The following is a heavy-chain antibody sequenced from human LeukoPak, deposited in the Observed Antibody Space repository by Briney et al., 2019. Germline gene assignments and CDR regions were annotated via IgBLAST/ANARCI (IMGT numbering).Heavy chain of an antibody. Sequence: GSSVKVCCKASGGTFSSYAISWVPQAPGQGLEWMGGIIPIFGTANYAQRFQGRVTITTDESTSTAYMELSSLRSEDTAVYYCARGHSSSSRIWFDPWGQGTLVTVSA. CDR3: ARGHSSSSRIWFDP. V-gene: IGHV1-69*05. J-gene: IGHJ5*02. D-gene: IGHD6-6*01. CDR1: GGTFSSYA. CDR2: IIPIFGTA.